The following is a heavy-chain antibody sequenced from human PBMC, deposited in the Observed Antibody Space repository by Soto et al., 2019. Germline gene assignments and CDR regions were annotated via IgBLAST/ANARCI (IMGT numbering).Heavy chain of an antibody. CDR3: AETGFHFWEAYYFDY. D-gene: IGHD3-10*01. Sequence: EVQLLESGGGLVQPGGSLRLSCAASGFTFSSYAMSWVRQAPGKGLEWVSAISGSGGSTYYADSVKGRFTISRDNSKNTRYLHNNSLRAKTTAVYYCAETGFHFWEAYYFDYWGQGTLVTVSS. CDR1: GFTFSSYA. V-gene: IGHV3-23*01. J-gene: IGHJ4*02. CDR2: ISGSGGST.